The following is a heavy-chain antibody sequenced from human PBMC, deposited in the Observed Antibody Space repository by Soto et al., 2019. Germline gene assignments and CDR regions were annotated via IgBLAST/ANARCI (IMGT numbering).Heavy chain of an antibody. Sequence: SETLSLTCTVSGGSISSYYWSWIRQPPGKGLEWIGYIYYSGSTNYNPSLKSRVTISVDTSKNQFSLKLSSVTAADTAVYYCAREATSYDVRGDYYYYGMDVWGQGTTVTVSS. V-gene: IGHV4-59*01. CDR2: IYYSGST. CDR3: AREATSYDVRGDYYYYGMDV. CDR1: GGSISSYY. J-gene: IGHJ6*02. D-gene: IGHD2-2*01.